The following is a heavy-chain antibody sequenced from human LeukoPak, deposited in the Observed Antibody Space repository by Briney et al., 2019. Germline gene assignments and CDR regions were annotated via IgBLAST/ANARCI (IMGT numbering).Heavy chain of an antibody. CDR1: GFSFSDYW. Sequence: GGSPRLSCAASGFSFSDYWMTWVRQAPGKGLEWVANIKQDESEKYYVDSVKGRFTISRDNAKNSLYLQMNSLRAEDTTVYYCARDEGNYGRDAAFDIWGQGTMVTVSS. J-gene: IGHJ3*02. D-gene: IGHD1-7*01. CDR3: ARDEGNYGRDAAFDI. V-gene: IGHV3-7*01. CDR2: IKQDESEK.